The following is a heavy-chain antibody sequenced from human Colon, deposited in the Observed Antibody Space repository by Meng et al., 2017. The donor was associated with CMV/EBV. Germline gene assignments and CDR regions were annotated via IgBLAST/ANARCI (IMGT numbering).Heavy chain of an antibody. Sequence: GGSLRLSCKASGFMFSAHSMNWLRQAPGKGLEWVSSIIGQSSSVYYADSVRGRFTISRDNAQKSLFIQMNSLTTEDTAIYYCARHSTVIYDTSGDYPMDHWGQGTLVTVSS. D-gene: IGHD3-22*01. CDR3: ARHSTVIYDTSGDYPMDH. CDR1: GFMFSAHS. CDR2: IIGQSSSV. V-gene: IGHV3-21*01. J-gene: IGHJ4*01.